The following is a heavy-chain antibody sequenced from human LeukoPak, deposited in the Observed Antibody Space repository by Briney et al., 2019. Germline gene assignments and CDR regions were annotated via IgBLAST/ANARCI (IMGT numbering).Heavy chain of an antibody. CDR1: GFTFDDYA. D-gene: IGHD3-22*01. V-gene: IGHV3-23*01. CDR3: AKLLYYYDSSQPY. Sequence: PGRSLRLSCAASGFTFDDYAMHWVRQAPGKGLEWVSAVSGSGGSTYYADSVKGRFTISRDNSKNTLYLQMNSLRAEGTAVYYCAKLLYYYDSSQPYWGQGTLVTVSS. CDR2: VSGSGGST. J-gene: IGHJ4*02.